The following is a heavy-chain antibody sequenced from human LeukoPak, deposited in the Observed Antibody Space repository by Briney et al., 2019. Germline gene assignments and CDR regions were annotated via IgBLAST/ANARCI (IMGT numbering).Heavy chain of an antibody. CDR2: IYYSGST. D-gene: IGHD1-26*01. J-gene: IGHJ5*02. V-gene: IGHV4-61*08. CDR3: AARASGSYFGWFDP. Sequence: SETLSLTCTVSGGSISSGGYYWSWIRQPPGKGLEWIGYIYYSGSTNYNPSLKSRVTISVDTSKNQFSLKLSSVTAADTAVYYCAARASGSYFGWFDPWGQGTLVTVSS. CDR1: GGSISSGGYY.